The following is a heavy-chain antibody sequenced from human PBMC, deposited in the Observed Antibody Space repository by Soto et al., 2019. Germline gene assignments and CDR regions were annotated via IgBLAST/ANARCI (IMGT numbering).Heavy chain of an antibody. CDR1: GYTFTSYD. J-gene: IGHJ4*02. V-gene: IGHV1-8*01. D-gene: IGHD4-17*01. CDR3: ARGLRLITTVTGIDY. Sequence: ASVKVSCKASGYTFTSYDINWVRQATGQGLEWMGWMNPNSGNAGYAQKFQGRVTMTRNTSISTAYMELSSLRSEDTAVYYCARGLRLITTVTGIDYWGQGTLVTVSS. CDR2: MNPNSGNA.